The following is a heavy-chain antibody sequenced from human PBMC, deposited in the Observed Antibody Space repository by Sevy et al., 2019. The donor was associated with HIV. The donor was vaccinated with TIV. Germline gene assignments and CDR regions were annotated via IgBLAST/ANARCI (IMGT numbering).Heavy chain of an antibody. CDR2: IFSSGTT. CDR1: GGSINNYY. Sequence: SETLSLTCTVSGGSINNYYWSWIRQPPGKGLEWIGYIFSSGTTNYNPSLYNRVTFSVDTSKNQFSLRLSSVPAADTAVYYCARQGNTDSYNYYMDVWGNGAAVTVSS. J-gene: IGHJ6*03. D-gene: IGHD4-17*01. CDR3: ARQGNTDSYNYYMDV. V-gene: IGHV4-59*08.